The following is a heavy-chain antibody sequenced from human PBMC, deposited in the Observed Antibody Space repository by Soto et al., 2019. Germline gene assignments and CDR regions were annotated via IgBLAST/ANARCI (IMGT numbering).Heavy chain of an antibody. CDR2: VKSDGTTA. CDR1: GFAFTSYW. D-gene: IGHD5-12*01. Sequence: GGSLRLSCEASGFAFTSYWMHWVRQAPGKGLVWVAGVKSDGTTATYADSVRGRFTISRDNAKNTLYLQMNSLSAEDTAVYYCAKETIVATTYYYYGMDVWGQGTTVTVSS. V-gene: IGHV3-74*01. CDR3: AKETIVATTYYYYGMDV. J-gene: IGHJ6*02.